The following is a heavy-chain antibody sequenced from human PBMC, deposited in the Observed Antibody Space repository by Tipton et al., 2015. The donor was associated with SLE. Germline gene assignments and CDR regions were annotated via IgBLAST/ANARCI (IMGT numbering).Heavy chain of an antibody. CDR2: IYYSGST. Sequence: LRLSCTASGFTFSSYWMHWIRQPPGKGLEWIGYIYYSGSTNYNPSLKSRVTISVDTSKNQFSLKLSSVTAADTAVYYCARDESSSWPYYYGMDVWGQGTTVTVSS. V-gene: IGHV4-59*01. D-gene: IGHD6-13*01. CDR1: GFTFSSYW. J-gene: IGHJ6*02. CDR3: ARDESSSWPYYYGMDV.